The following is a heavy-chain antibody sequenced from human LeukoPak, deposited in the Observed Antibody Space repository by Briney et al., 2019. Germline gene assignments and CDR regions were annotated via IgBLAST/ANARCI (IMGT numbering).Heavy chain of an antibody. V-gene: IGHV3-23*01. CDR3: ARDADGPGSLIDY. J-gene: IGHJ4*02. D-gene: IGHD1-14*01. CDR1: GFTFSSYA. Sequence: PGGSLRLSCAASGFTFSSYAMSWVRQAPGKGLEWVSAISGSGGSTYYADSVKGRFTISRDNGKNTLYLQMNSLRAEDTAVYYCARDADGPGSLIDYWGQGTLVTVSS. CDR2: ISGSGGST.